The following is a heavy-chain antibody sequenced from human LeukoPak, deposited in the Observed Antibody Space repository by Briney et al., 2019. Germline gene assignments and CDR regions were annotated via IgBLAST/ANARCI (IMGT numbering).Heavy chain of an antibody. CDR2: IYYSGST. D-gene: IGHD3-22*01. Sequence: TSETLSLTCTVSGGSISSYYWSWIRQPPGKGLEWIGYIYYSGSTNYNPSLKSRVTISVDTSKNQFSLKLSSVTAADTAVYYCARGRYYDSSIFDYWGQGTLVTVSS. J-gene: IGHJ4*02. CDR3: ARGRYYDSSIFDY. CDR1: GGSISSYY. V-gene: IGHV4-59*01.